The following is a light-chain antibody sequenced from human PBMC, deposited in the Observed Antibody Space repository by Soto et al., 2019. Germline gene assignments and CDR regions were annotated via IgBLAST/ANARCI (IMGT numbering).Light chain of an antibody. CDR3: QQSSPGLT. Sequence: DIQMTQSPSSLSASVGDRVTITCRASQSISSYLNWYQQKPGKAPKLLIYAASSLQSGVPSRFSGSGSGTDFTLTISSLQPEDFAPYYCQQSSPGLTFGGGTKVEIK. CDR1: QSISSY. V-gene: IGKV1-39*01. J-gene: IGKJ4*01. CDR2: AAS.